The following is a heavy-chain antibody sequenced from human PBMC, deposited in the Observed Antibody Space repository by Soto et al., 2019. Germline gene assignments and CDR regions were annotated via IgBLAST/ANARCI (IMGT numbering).Heavy chain of an antibody. Sequence: SETLSLTCTVSGGSISSSSYYWGWIRQPPGKGLEWIGSIYYSGSTYYNPSLKSRVTISVDTSKNQFPLKLSSVTAADTAVYYCARLEQLVAFYYYGMDVWGQGTTVT. V-gene: IGHV4-39*01. J-gene: IGHJ6*02. D-gene: IGHD6-6*01. CDR2: IYYSGST. CDR1: GGSISSSSYY. CDR3: ARLEQLVAFYYYGMDV.